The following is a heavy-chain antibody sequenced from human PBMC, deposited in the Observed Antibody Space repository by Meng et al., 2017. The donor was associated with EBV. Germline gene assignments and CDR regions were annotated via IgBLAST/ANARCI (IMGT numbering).Heavy chain of an antibody. CDR2: VHYTGST. V-gene: IGHV4-39*01. J-gene: IGHJ5*02. Sequence: QLQLRASGPGQVKPSXTLALTCTXSGDSISSFYYWGWIRQPPGRGLEWIGSVHYTGSTYYSPSLKSRVTVSVDTSKNQFSLRLTFVTAADTAVYYCARPFPSSQSPRLDPFGAWGQGTLVTVSS. CDR1: GDSISSFYY. CDR3: ARPFPSSQSPRLDPFGA. D-gene: IGHD6-19*01.